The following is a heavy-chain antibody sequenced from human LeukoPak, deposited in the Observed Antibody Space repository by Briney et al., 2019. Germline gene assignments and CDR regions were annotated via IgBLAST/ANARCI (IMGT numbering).Heavy chain of an antibody. J-gene: IGHJ4*02. Sequence: KPSETLSLTCAVYGGSFSGYYWSWIRQPPGKGLEWIGEINHSGSTNYNLSLKSRVTISVDTSKNQFSLKLSSVTAADTAVYYCARVLLWFGELIDYWGQGTLVTVSS. CDR1: GGSFSGYY. D-gene: IGHD3-10*01. CDR2: INHSGST. CDR3: ARVLLWFGELIDY. V-gene: IGHV4-34*01.